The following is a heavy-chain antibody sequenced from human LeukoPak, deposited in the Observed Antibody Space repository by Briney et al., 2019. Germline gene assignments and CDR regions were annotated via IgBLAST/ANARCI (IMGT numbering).Heavy chain of an antibody. D-gene: IGHD2-2*01. J-gene: IGHJ5*02. CDR1: GFTFSSYA. CDR2: ISASGGTT. Sequence: GGSLRLSCAASGFTFSSYAMSWVRQAPGKGLEWVSAISASGGTTFYADSVKGRFTISRDNIKNTLYLQMHSLGAEDTAIYYCAKEPREYCSRTSSPNWLDPWGLGTLVTVSS. CDR3: AKEPREYCSRTSSPNWLDP. V-gene: IGHV3-23*01.